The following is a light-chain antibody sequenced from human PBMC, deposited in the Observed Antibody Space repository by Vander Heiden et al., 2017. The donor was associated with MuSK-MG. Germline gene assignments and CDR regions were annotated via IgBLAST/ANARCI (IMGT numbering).Light chain of an antibody. J-gene: IGKJ4*01. CDR2: GAS. CDR3: QQNGSSPTLT. Sequence: EIVLTQSPGTLPLSPGEGATLSGRASQSVSSSYLAWYQQKPGQAPRLLIYGASSRATGIPARCSGSGYGPDFTLTISRPGPNDFAVYYCQQNGSSPTLTFGGGTKVEIK. CDR1: QSVSSSY. V-gene: IGKV3-20*01.